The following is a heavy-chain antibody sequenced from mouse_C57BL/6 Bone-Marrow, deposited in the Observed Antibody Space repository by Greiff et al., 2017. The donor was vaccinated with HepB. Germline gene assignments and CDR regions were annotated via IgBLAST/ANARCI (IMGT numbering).Heavy chain of an antibody. CDR1: GFSLSTFGMG. CDR2: IWWDDDK. CDR3: ARIAEVTVVATGYFDY. V-gene: IGHV8-8*01. Sequence: QVQLKESGPGILQPSQTLSLTCSFSGFSLSTFGMGVGWIRQPSGKGLEWLAHIWWDDDKYYNPALKSRLTISKDTSKNQVFLKIANVDTADTATYDCARIAEVTVVATGYFDYWGQGTTLTVSS. J-gene: IGHJ2*01. D-gene: IGHD1-1*01.